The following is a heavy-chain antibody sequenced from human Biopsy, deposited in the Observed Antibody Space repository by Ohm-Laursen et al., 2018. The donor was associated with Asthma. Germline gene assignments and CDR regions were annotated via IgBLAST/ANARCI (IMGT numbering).Heavy chain of an antibody. CDR1: GFTFSSYG. CDR3: VRDGTDDAFDI. V-gene: IGHV3-30*03. Sequence: SLRLSCAASGFTFSSYGMHWVRQAPGKGLEWVACISYDGSNKYYADSVKGRSTISRDNSKTTVYLQMDSLGAEDTAVYYCVRDGTDDAFDIWGQGTVVSVSS. D-gene: IGHD1-1*01. CDR2: ISYDGSNK. J-gene: IGHJ3*02.